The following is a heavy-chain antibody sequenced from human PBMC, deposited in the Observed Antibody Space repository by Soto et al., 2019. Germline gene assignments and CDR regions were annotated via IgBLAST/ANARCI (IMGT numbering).Heavy chain of an antibody. V-gene: IGHV4-4*07. Sequence: PSETLSLTCSVSGGSISSYYWSWIRQPAGKGLEWIGLIYTSGSTNYNPSLKSRVTMSVDTSKNQFSLKLSSVTAADTAVYYCARDRKDRIGWYHVKYWGQCTLVTVS. CDR3: ARDRKDRIGWYHVKY. CDR2: IYTSGST. CDR1: GGSISSYY. J-gene: IGHJ1*01. D-gene: IGHD6-19*01.